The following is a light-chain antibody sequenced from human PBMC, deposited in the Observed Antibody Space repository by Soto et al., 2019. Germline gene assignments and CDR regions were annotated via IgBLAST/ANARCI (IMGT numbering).Light chain of an antibody. V-gene: IGKV3-11*01. Sequence: EIVLTQSPATLSLSPGERATLSCRASQSVSSYLAWYQQKPDQAPRLLIYDASNRTTGIPARFSGSGSGTDFTLTISSLEPEDFAVYYCQQRSNWPPVYTFGQGTELEIK. CDR1: QSVSSY. CDR3: QQRSNWPPVYT. J-gene: IGKJ2*01. CDR2: DAS.